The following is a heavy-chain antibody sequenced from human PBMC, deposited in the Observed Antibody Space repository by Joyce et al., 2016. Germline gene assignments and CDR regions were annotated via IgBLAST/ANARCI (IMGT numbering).Heavy chain of an antibody. CDR2: IDPSDSFT. CDR3: ARNFQNAVDSTMPSYYFDL. Sequence: EVQLVQSGAEVKRSGEPLRISCEGSGYNFANYWISWVRQTPGKGLWWMGRIDPSDSFTTFNPSFQGQVTISIDTSKTTAYLQWSSLKASDTAIYFCARNFQNAVDSTMPSYYFDLWGQGAQVIVSS. CDR1: GYNFANYW. V-gene: IGHV5-10-1*03. J-gene: IGHJ4*02. D-gene: IGHD1-1*01.